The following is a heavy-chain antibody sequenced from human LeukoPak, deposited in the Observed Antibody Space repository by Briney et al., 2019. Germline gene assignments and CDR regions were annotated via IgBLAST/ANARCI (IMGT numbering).Heavy chain of an antibody. CDR1: GYTSTSYD. CDR3: ARRKGYSSSWEEDY. Sequence: APVKVSCRASGYTSTSYDINWVRQATGQGLEWMGWMNPNSGNTGYAQKFQGRVTMTRNTSISTAYMELSSLRSEDTAVYYCARRKGYSSSWEEDYWGQGTLVTVSS. CDR2: MNPNSGNT. D-gene: IGHD6-13*01. J-gene: IGHJ4*02. V-gene: IGHV1-8*01.